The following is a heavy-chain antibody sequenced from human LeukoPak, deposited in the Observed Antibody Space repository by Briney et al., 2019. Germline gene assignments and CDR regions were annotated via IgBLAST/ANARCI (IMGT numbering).Heavy chain of an antibody. Sequence: SETLSLTCTVSGGSISGYYWSWIRQPPGKGLEWIGYIYYSGSTNYNPSLKSRVTISVETSKNQFSLKLSSVTAADTAVYYCARDYGSGSYYAFDIWGQGTMVTVSS. CDR3: ARDYGSGSYYAFDI. D-gene: IGHD3-10*01. J-gene: IGHJ3*02. CDR2: IYYSGST. CDR1: GGSISGYY. V-gene: IGHV4-59*08.